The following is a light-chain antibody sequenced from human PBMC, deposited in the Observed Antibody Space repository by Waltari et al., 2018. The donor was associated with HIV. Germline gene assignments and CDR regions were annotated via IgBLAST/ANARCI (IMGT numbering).Light chain of an antibody. CDR2: DTS. CDR3: LLSYNGARNWV. Sequence: QAVVTQEPSLTVSPGGTVTLTCGSSTGAVTSDHYPYWFQQKPGKAPRTLIYDTSDQPYWTPARFSGSLLGGKAALTLSGAQPEDEAEYYCLLSYNGARNWVFGGGTKLTVL. CDR1: TGAVTSDHY. V-gene: IGLV7-46*01. J-gene: IGLJ3*02.